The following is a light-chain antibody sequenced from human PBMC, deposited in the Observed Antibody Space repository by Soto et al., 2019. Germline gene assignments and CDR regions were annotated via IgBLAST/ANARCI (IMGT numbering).Light chain of an antibody. CDR2: DAF. CDR1: QSVSGY. CDR3: QHRSDWPIT. J-gene: IGKJ5*01. Sequence: EIQMTQSPCTLSVSVGDRVTITCWASQSVSGYLAWYQQKLGQPPRLLIYDAFNRAAGIPARFSGSGSGTDFTLTISSLEPEDFAIYYCQHRSDWPITFGQGTRLEIK. V-gene: IGKV3-11*01.